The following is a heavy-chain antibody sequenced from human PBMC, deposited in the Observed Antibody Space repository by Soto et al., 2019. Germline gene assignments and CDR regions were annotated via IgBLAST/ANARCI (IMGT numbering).Heavy chain of an antibody. J-gene: IGHJ4*02. CDR3: AREGDQYSYGKKPFDY. D-gene: IGHD5-18*01. CDR1: GFTFSSYG. Sequence: QVQLVESGGGVVQPGRSLRLSCAASGFTFSSYGMHWVRQAPGKGLEWVAVIWYDGSNKYYADSVKGRFTISRDNSKITLYLQMNSLRAEDTAVYYCAREGDQYSYGKKPFDYWGQGTLVTVSS. CDR2: IWYDGSNK. V-gene: IGHV3-33*01.